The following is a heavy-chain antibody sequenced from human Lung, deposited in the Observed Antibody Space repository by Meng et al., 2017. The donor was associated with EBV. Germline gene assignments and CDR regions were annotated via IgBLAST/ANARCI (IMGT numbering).Heavy chain of an antibody. V-gene: IGHV4-34*01. J-gene: IGHJ4*02. CDR1: GGSFSGHY. CDR2: INHSGST. CDR3: ARGGMTTVTTYYFDY. Sequence: GRVRQWGAGLFKPSETLSLTCAVYGGSFSGHYWSWIRQPPGKGLEWIGEINHSGSTNYNPSLKSRVTISVDTSKNQFSLKLSSVTAADTAVYYCARGGMTTVTTYYFDYWGQGTLVTVSS. D-gene: IGHD4-17*01.